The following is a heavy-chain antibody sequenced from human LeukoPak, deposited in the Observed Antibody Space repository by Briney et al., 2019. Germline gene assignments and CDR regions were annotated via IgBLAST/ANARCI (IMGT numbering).Heavy chain of an antibody. V-gene: IGHV3-30*03. CDR2: ISYDGSNK. CDR1: GFTFSSYG. CDR3: ARDDYGPAGY. J-gene: IGHJ4*02. D-gene: IGHD4-17*01. Sequence: GGSLRLSCAASGFTFSSYGMHWVRQAPGKGLEWVAVISYDGSNKYYADSVKGRFTISRDNAKSSLLLQMNSLRAEDTAVYYCARDDYGPAGYGGQGTLVTVSS.